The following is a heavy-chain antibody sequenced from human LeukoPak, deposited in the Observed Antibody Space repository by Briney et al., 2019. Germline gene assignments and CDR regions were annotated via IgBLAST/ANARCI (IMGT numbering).Heavy chain of an antibody. Sequence: ASVKVSCKASGGTFSSYAISWVRQAPGQGLEWMGGIIPIFGTANYAQKFQGRVTITADESTSTAYMELSSLRSEDTAVYYCARGITMGVYYYYYMDVWGKGTTVTVSS. V-gene: IGHV1-69*13. CDR3: ARGITMGVYYYYYMDV. CDR1: GGTFSSYA. D-gene: IGHD3-3*01. CDR2: IIPIFGTA. J-gene: IGHJ6*03.